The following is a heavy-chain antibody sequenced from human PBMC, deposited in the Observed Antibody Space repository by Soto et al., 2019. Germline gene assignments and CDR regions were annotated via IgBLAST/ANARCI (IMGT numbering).Heavy chain of an antibody. CDR1: GYTFTSYY. V-gene: IGHV1-46*01. CDR3: ARATAAGNGRRMDV. J-gene: IGHJ6*02. Sequence: QVQLVQSGAEVKKPGASVKVSCKASGYTFTSYYVHWVRQAPGQGLEWMGIINPSGGSTTYAQKFQGRVTMTRDTSTSTVYMDLNSLTSEDTAVYYCARATAAGNGRRMDVWGQGTTVTVSS. CDR2: INPSGGST. D-gene: IGHD6-13*01.